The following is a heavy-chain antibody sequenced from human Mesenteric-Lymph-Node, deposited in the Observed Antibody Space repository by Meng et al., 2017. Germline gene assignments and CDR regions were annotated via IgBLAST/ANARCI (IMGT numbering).Heavy chain of an antibody. J-gene: IGHJ4*02. Sequence: QVQLQQWGAGLLKPSETRSLTCAVYGGSFSGYYWSWIRQPPGKGLEWIGEINHSGSTNYNPSLKSRVTISVDTSKNQFSLKLSSVTAADTAVYYCATEERGYFDYWGQGTLVTVSS. CDR1: GGSFSGYY. CDR3: ATEERGYFDY. CDR2: INHSGST. D-gene: IGHD1-1*01. V-gene: IGHV4-34*01.